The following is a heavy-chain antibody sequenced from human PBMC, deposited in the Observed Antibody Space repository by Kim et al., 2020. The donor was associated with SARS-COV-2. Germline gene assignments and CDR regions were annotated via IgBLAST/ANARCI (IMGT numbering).Heavy chain of an antibody. J-gene: IGHJ4*02. CDR2: IKSKTDGGTT. V-gene: IGHV3-15*01. CDR1: GFTFSNAW. D-gene: IGHD2-2*01. CDR3: TTLPRPAAIRDY. Sequence: GGSLRLSCAASGFTFSNAWMSCVRQAPGKGLEWVGRIKSKTDGGTTDYAAPVKGRFTISRDDSKNTLYLQMNSLKTEDTAVYYCTTLPRPAAIRDYWGQGTLVTVSS.